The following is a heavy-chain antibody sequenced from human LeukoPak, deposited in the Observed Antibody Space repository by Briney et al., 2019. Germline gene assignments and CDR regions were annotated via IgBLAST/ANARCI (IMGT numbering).Heavy chain of an antibody. J-gene: IGHJ6*03. CDR2: INHSEST. CDR1: GASFSGYY. CDR3: ARGVVVVPDANYYYYMDV. V-gene: IGHV4-34*01. Sequence: SETLSLTCAVYGASFSGYYWSWIRQPPGKGLEWIGEINHSESTNYNPSLKSRVTILVDTSKNQFSLKLSSVTVADTAVYYCARGVVVVPDANYYYYMDVWRKGTTVTVSS. D-gene: IGHD2-2*01.